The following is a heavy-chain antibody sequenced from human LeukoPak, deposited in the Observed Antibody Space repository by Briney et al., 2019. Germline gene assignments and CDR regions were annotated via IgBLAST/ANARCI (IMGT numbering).Heavy chain of an antibody. Sequence: PGGSLRLSCAASGFTFSSYSMNWVRQAPGKGLEWVSYISSSSSTIYYADSVKGRFTISRDNAKNSLYLQMNSLRAEDTAVYYCARDRGFGFDYWGQGTLVTVSS. J-gene: IGHJ4*02. CDR2: ISSSSSTI. CDR3: ARDRGFGFDY. D-gene: IGHD3-10*01. V-gene: IGHV3-48*04. CDR1: GFTFSSYS.